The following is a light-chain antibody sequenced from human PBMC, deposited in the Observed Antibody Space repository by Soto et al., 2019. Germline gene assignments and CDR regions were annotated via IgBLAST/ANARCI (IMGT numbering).Light chain of an antibody. CDR3: QQRSNWPIT. V-gene: IGKV3-11*01. CDR2: DAS. CDR1: QSVRNN. Sequence: EIVMTQCPGNLSVSPVERVTLSCMASQSVRNNLAWYQQKPGQGPRLLIYDASTRATGIPARFSGSGSGTEFTLTISSLEPEDFAVYYCQQRSNWPITFGQGTRLDI. J-gene: IGKJ5*01.